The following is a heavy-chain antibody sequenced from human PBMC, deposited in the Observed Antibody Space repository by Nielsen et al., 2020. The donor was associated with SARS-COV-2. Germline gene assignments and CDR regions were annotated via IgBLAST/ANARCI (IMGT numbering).Heavy chain of an antibody. Sequence: SLKISCAASGFTFDDYAMYWVRQPPGKGLEWVSGIRWNRGSIGYADSVKGRFTISRDNAKNSLYLQMNSLRAEDTALYYCAREVLRAAAVFSVWFDPWGQGTLVTVSS. CDR3: AREVLRAAAVFSVWFDP. CDR1: GFTFDDYA. V-gene: IGHV3-9*01. D-gene: IGHD6-13*01. J-gene: IGHJ5*02. CDR2: IRWNRGSI.